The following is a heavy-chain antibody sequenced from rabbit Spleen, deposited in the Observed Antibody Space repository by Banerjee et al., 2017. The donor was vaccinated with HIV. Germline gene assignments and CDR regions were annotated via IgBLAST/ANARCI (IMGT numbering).Heavy chain of an antibody. J-gene: IGHJ4*01. Sequence: QSLEESGGGLVQPGGSLTLTCTASGFSFSSSYYMCWVRQAPGKGREWIGCIYTGDGSTAYASWAKGRFTVSKTSSTTVTLQMTSLTAADTATYFCARLFAYAGYAGFGYATLDYFNLWGPGTLVTVS. V-gene: IGHV1S40*01. CDR2: IYTGDGST. CDR3: ARLFAYAGYAGFGYATLDYFNL. D-gene: IGHD6-1*01. CDR1: GFSFSSSYY.